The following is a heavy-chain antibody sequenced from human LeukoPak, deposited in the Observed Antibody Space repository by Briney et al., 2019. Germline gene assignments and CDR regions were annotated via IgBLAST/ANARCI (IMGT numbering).Heavy chain of an antibody. J-gene: IGHJ4*02. CDR1: GFTFSSYW. CDR2: ISRDGSST. CDR3: ARALYSSNFDY. Sequence: GGSLRLSCAASGFTFSSYWMHWVRQAPGKGLVWISHISRDGSSTNYADSVKGRFTISRDNAKNTLYLQMNSLRAEDTAVYYCARALYSSNFDYWGQGTLDTASS. V-gene: IGHV3-74*01. D-gene: IGHD6-13*01.